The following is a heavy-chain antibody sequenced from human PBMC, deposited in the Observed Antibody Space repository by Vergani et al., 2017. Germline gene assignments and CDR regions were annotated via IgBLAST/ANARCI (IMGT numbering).Heavy chain of an antibody. Sequence: QVQLVQSGAEVKKPGASVKVSCKASGYTFTSYYMHWVRQAPGQGLEWMGIINPSGGSTSYAQKFQGRVTMTRATSTSTVYMELSSLRSEDTAVYYCARGVDTMIVVVWSAFDIWGQGTMVTVSS. D-gene: IGHD3-22*01. CDR3: ARGVDTMIVVVWSAFDI. CDR2: INPSGGST. CDR1: GYTFTSYY. V-gene: IGHV1-46*03. J-gene: IGHJ3*02.